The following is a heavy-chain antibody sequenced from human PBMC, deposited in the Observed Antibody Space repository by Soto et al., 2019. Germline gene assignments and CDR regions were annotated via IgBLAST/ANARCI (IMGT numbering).Heavy chain of an antibody. CDR3: ANTYYYDSSGYYPPDDAFDI. CDR2: ISYDGSNK. V-gene: IGHV3-30*18. CDR1: GFTFSSYG. Sequence: GGSLRLSCAASGFTFSSYGMHWVRQAPGKGLEWVAVISYDGSNKYYADSVKGRFTISRDNSKNTLYLQMNSLRAEDTAVYYCANTYYYDSSGYYPPDDAFDIWGQGTMVTVSS. J-gene: IGHJ3*02. D-gene: IGHD3-22*01.